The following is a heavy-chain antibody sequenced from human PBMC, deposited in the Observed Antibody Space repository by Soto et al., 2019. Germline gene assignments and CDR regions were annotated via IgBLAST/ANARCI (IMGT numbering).Heavy chain of an antibody. J-gene: IGHJ4*02. V-gene: IGHV1-69*04. CDR2: IIPILGIA. Sequence: SVKVSCKASGGTFSSYTISWVRQAPGQGLEWMGRIIPILGIANYAQKFQGRVTISRDNSKNTLYLQMNSLRAEDTAVYYCARDQSLPIRLDDWGQGTLVTVSS. CDR1: GGTFSSYT. CDR3: ARDQSLPIRLDD.